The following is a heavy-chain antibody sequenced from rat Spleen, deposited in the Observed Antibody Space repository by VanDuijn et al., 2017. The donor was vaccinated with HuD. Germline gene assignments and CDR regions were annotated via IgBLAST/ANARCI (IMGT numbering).Heavy chain of an antibody. CDR3: TTRPYYSSLNWFPY. J-gene: IGHJ3*01. Sequence: EVQLVESDGGLVQPGRSLKLSCAVSGFIFSDYYMAWVRQAPTKGLEWFATISSAGRGNYYRDAVKGRFTISRDNAKSTLYLQMDSLRSEDTATYYCTTRPYYSSLNWFPYWGQGTLVTVSS. CDR1: GFIFSDYY. V-gene: IGHV5-29*01. D-gene: IGHD1-2*01. CDR2: ISSAGRGN.